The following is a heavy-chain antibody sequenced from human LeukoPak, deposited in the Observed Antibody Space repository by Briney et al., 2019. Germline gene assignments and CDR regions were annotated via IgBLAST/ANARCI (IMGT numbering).Heavy chain of an antibody. V-gene: IGHV3-21*01. J-gene: IGHJ4*02. CDR1: GFTFSSYS. Sequence: KSGGFLRLSCAASGFTFSSYSMNWVRQAPGKGLEWVSSISSSSSYIYYADSVKGRFTISRDNAKNSLYLQMNSLRAEGTAVYYCARGSGYSYGRFYDYWGQGTLVTVSS. CDR3: ARGSGYSYGRFYDY. CDR2: ISSSSSYI. D-gene: IGHD5-18*01.